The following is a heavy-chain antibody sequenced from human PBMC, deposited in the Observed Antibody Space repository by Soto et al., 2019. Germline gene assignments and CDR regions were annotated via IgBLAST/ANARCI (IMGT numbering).Heavy chain of an antibody. V-gene: IGHV4-59*08. CDR1: GGSISSYY. D-gene: IGHD7-27*01. J-gene: IGHJ4*02. Sequence: SSETLSLTCTVSGGSISSYYWSWIQQPPGKGLEWIGYIYYSGSTNYNPSLKSRVTISVDTSKNQFSLKLSSVTAADTAVYYCARRWGRTFDYWGQGTLVTVPQ. CDR2: IYYSGST. CDR3: ARRWGRTFDY.